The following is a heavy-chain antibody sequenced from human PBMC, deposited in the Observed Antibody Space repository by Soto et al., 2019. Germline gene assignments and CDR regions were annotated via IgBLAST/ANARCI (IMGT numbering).Heavy chain of an antibody. D-gene: IGHD4-17*01. J-gene: IGHJ5*02. Sequence: KSSETLSLTCTVSGGSISSYDYYWSWIRQHPAKGLEWIGYMSYSGSTYYNPSLRSRVTISIDTSKNQYSLNLASVTAADTAVYFCARPFYARASRDNWFDPWGQGTLVTVSS. CDR3: ARPFYARASRDNWFDP. CDR2: MSYSGST. CDR1: GGSISSYDYY. V-gene: IGHV4-31*03.